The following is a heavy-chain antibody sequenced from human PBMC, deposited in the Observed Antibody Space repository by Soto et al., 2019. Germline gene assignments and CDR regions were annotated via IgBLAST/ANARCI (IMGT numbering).Heavy chain of an antibody. V-gene: IGHV1-69*01. J-gene: IGHJ4*02. CDR1: GGTFSSYV. CDR3: ASVGGVGAPPGTDF. D-gene: IGHD1-26*01. CDR2: VIPILGQA. Sequence: QLVQSGAEVKKPGSSVKISCKASGGTFSSYVISWLRQAPGQGLEWMGGVIPILGQAYYAPNLQGRVTITADGSTRTAYMGLNRLTSADTAVYFCASVGGVGAPPGTDFWGQGTLVTVSS.